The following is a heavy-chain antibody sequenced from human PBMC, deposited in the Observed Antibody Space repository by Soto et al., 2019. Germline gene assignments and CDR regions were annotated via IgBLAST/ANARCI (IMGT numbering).Heavy chain of an antibody. CDR3: ARALREELPIYYFDS. CDR2: IFWNDER. D-gene: IGHD1-7*01. V-gene: IGHV2-26*01. CDR1: GFSLSKARMG. J-gene: IGHJ4*02. Sequence: QVTLKESGPVLVKPTETLTLTCTVSGFSLSKARMGVSWIRQPPGKALEWLAHIFWNDERSYNTSLKSRLTISRDTSKSQVVLTMTNVDPVDTGTYFCARALREELPIYYFDSWGQGTVVTVSS.